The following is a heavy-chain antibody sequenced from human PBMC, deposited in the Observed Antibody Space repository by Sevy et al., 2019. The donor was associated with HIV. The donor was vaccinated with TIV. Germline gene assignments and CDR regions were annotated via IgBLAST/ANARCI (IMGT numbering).Heavy chain of an antibody. CDR2: FDPEDGET. J-gene: IGHJ4*02. CDR1: GYTLTELS. Sequence: ASVKVSCKVSGYTLTELSMHWVRQAPGKGLEWMGGFDPEDGETIYAQKFQGRVTMTEDTSTDTAYMELSSLRSEDTAVYYCVTGRSGYWWGHNDYWGQGTLVTVSS. V-gene: IGHV1-24*01. D-gene: IGHD3-22*01. CDR3: VTGRSGYWWGHNDY.